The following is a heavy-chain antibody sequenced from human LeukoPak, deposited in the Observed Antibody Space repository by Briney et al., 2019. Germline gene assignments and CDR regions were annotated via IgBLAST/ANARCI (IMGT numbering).Heavy chain of an antibody. Sequence: SGTSLRLSCADSGFTIGNHGMHWVRQAAGKGLEWVAMISHDGRAEYYRDSVKGRLTISRDNSNNMLYLQMNSLRVEDTAVYYCAKDWGSSGWYNWFDPWGQGTLVTVSS. CDR2: ISHDGRAE. J-gene: IGHJ5*02. CDR3: AKDWGSSGWYNWFDP. V-gene: IGHV3-30*18. CDR1: GFTIGNHG. D-gene: IGHD6-19*01.